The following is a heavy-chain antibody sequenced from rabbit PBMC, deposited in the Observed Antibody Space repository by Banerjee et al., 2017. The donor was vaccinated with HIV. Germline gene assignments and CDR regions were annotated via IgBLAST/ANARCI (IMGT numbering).Heavy chain of an antibody. D-gene: IGHD2-1*01. CDR2: IVTGSSGST. Sequence: QSLEESGGGLVTPGGTLTLTCTASGFSFSSGYWIYWVRQAPGKGLEWIASIVTGSSGSTYYATWAKGRFTISKTSSTTVTLQMTSLTAADTATYFCVRDHSYDDYGDYLAFDLWGQGTLVTVS. CDR3: VRDHSYDDYGDYLAFDL. J-gene: IGHJ4*01. V-gene: IGHV1S40*01. CDR1: GFSFSSGYW.